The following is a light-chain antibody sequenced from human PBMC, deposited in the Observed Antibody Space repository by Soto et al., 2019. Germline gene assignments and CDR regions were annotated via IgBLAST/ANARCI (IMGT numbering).Light chain of an antibody. CDR1: QDISNR. CDR3: RHYNSYSEA. CDR2: KAS. Sequence: DIQMTQSPSSLSASVGDRITITCQASQDISNRLNWYHQKPGKAPNLLIYKASTLQSGVPSRFSGSGSGTEFTLTISSLQPDDFATYYCRHYNSYSEAFGQGTKVDIK. V-gene: IGKV1-5*03. J-gene: IGKJ1*01.